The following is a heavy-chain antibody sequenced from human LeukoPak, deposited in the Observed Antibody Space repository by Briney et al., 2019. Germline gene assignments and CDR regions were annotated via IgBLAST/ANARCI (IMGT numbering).Heavy chain of an antibody. Sequence: SETLSLTCTVSGGSISSSSYYWGWIRQPPGKGLEWIGSIYYSGSTYYNPSLKSRVTISVDTSKNQFSLKLSSVTAADTAVYYCARESMNGDFDYWGQGTLVTVSS. CDR1: GGSISSSSYY. D-gene: IGHD4-17*01. J-gene: IGHJ4*02. V-gene: IGHV4-39*07. CDR3: ARESMNGDFDY. CDR2: IYYSGST.